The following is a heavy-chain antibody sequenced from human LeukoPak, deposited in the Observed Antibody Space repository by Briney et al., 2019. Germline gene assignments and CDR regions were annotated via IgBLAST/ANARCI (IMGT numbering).Heavy chain of an antibody. CDR1: GCSIIQRTW. V-gene: IGHV4-4*02. J-gene: IGHJ6*02. Sequence: SETLSLTCAISGCSIIQRTWWSWVRQTAEMGLEWIGEIFYSGSTSYNPSLKSRVFMSVDRPKNQVSLMLSSVTAADTAVYYCARGFYDTHILAVSPTEYSQYYFGLDVWGQGTTVIVSS. CDR3: ARGFYDTHILAVSPTEYSQYYFGLDV. D-gene: IGHD2/OR15-2a*01. CDR2: IFYSGST.